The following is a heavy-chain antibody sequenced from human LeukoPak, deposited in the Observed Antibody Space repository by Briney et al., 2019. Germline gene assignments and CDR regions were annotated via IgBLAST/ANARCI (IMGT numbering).Heavy chain of an antibody. D-gene: IGHD3-10*01. J-gene: IGHJ4*02. CDR1: GFTSSSFA. CDR2: ISFDGSKK. V-gene: IGHV3-30*04. Sequence: PGGSLRLSCAASGFTSSSFAMHWVRQAPGKGLEWVAVISFDGSKKQYVDSVKGRFSFSRDHSKNALYLQMNSLRAEDTAVYYCARDQGNYGPLDYWGQGTLVTVSS. CDR3: ARDQGNYGPLDY.